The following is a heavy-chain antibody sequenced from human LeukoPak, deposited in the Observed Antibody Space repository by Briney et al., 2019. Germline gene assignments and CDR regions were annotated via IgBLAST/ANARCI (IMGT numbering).Heavy chain of an antibody. J-gene: IGHJ4*02. Sequence: GGSLRLSCAASGFTFSSYSMNWVRQAPGKGLEWVSSISSSSSYIYYADSVKGRFTISRDNAKNSLYLQMNSLRAEDTAVYYCARDLRLCSGGSCYSGKGYYWGQGTLVTVSS. D-gene: IGHD2-15*01. CDR3: ARDLRLCSGGSCYSGKGYY. CDR2: ISSSSSYI. V-gene: IGHV3-21*01. CDR1: GFTFSSYS.